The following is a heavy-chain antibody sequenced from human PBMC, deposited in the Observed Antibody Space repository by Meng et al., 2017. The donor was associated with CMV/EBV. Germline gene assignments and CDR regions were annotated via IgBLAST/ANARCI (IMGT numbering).Heavy chain of an antibody. CDR3: AKDGYRYDFWSGSTFYYYGMDV. CDR2: ISGSGGST. V-gene: IGHV3-23*01. CDR1: YA. J-gene: IGHJ6*02. Sequence: YAMGWVRQAPGKGLEWVSAISGSGGSTYYADSVKGRFTISRDNSKNTLYLQMNSLRAEDTAVYYCAKDGYRYDFWSGSTFYYYGMDVWGQGITVTVSS. D-gene: IGHD3-3*01.